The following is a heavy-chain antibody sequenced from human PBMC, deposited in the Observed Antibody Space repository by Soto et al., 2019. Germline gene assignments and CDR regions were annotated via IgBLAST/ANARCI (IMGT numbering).Heavy chain of an antibody. V-gene: IGHV3-23*01. CDR2: ISGSSDRT. D-gene: IGHD1-26*01. Sequence: GGSLRLSCAASGFTFSIYAMTWFRQGPGKGLEWVSSISGSSDRTYYVDFVKGRFTISRDNSKNTLYLQMKGLRADDTAVYYCAKNRSGDIDSWGQGTLVTVSS. CDR3: AKNRSGDIDS. J-gene: IGHJ4*02. CDR1: GFTFSIYA.